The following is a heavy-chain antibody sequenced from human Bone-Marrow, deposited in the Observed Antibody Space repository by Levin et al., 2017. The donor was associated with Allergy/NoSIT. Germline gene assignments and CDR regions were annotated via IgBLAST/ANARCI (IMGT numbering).Heavy chain of an antibody. CDR3: ARGYSGRIAFDV. D-gene: IGHD6-19*01. V-gene: IGHV4-34*01. CDR1: GGSFGGYY. CDR2: MYHSGIT. J-gene: IGHJ3*01. Sequence: SQTLSLTCAVYGGSFGGYYWSWIRQPPGKGLEWIGEMYHSGITNYNPSLKSRVIISVDTSKSQFSLKLTSVTAADTAVYYCARGYSGRIAFDVWGQGTLVSVSS.